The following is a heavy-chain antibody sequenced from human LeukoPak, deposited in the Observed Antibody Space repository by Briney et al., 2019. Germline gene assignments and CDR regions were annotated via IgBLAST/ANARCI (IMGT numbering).Heavy chain of an antibody. Sequence: GSVKVSCKTCGYTFINYDIAWVRQACGQGVEWVGWMNPKSGNRGSAQKLESSLSMTMNTSMRTASMELSSLTSDDSAVYYCARASPGKYYYYGMDVWGQGTSVTVSS. J-gene: IGHJ6*02. V-gene: IGHV1-8*01. CDR2: MNPKSGNR. CDR1: GYTFINYD. CDR3: ARASPGKYYYYGMDV.